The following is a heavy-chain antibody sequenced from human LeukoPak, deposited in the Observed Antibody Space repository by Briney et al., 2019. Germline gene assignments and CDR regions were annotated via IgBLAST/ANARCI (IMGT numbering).Heavy chain of an antibody. V-gene: IGHV3-11*04. CDR3: ARDQGGWYFDY. CDR1: GFIFSDYY. Sequence: PGGSLRLSCAASGFIFSDYYMNWIRQAPGKGLEWVSYISSTGSTIYYADSVKGRLTISRDNAKNSLYLQMNSLRAEDTAVYYCARDQGGWYFDYWGQGTLVTVSS. D-gene: IGHD6-19*01. J-gene: IGHJ4*02. CDR2: ISSTGSTI.